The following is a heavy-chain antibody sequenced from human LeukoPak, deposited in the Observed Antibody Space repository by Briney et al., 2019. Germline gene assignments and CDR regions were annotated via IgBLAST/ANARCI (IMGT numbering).Heavy chain of an antibody. Sequence: SQTLSLTCTVSGGSISSGSYYWSWIRQPAGKGLEWIGRIYTSGSTNYNPSLKSRVTISVDTSKNQFSLKLSSVTAADTAVYYCARATTPEYSSSSRAFDIWGQGTMVTVSS. CDR1: GGSISSGSYY. J-gene: IGHJ3*02. V-gene: IGHV4-61*02. CDR2: IYTSGST. CDR3: ARATTPEYSSSSRAFDI. D-gene: IGHD6-6*01.